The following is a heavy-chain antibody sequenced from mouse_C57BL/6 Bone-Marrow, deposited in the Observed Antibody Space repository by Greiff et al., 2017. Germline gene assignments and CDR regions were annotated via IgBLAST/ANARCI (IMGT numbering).Heavy chain of an antibody. D-gene: IGHD1-1*01. V-gene: IGHV1-15*01. J-gene: IGHJ1*03. Sequence: QVQLKESGAELVRPGASVTLSCKASGYTFTDYEMHWVKQTPVHGLEWIGAIDPETGGTAYNQKFKGKAILTADKSSSTAYMELRSLTSEDSAVYYCTRDPFYYYGSRRTWYFDVWGTGTTVTVSS. CDR3: TRDPFYYYGSRRTWYFDV. CDR2: IDPETGGT. CDR1: GYTFTDYE.